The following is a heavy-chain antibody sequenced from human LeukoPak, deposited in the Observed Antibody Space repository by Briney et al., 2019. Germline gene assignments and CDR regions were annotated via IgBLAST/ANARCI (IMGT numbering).Heavy chain of an antibody. CDR1: GFTFSRYW. V-gene: IGHV3-7*01. D-gene: IGHD1-26*01. CDR2: TKQDGSEK. J-gene: IGHJ6*02. CDR3: ARAVPGERYYYGMDV. Sequence: GGSLRLSCVASGFTFSRYWMSWVRQAPGKGLEWVANTKQDGSEKYYVDSVKGRFTISRDNAKNSLYLQMDSLRAEDTAVYYCARAVPGERYYYGMDVWGQGTTVTVSS.